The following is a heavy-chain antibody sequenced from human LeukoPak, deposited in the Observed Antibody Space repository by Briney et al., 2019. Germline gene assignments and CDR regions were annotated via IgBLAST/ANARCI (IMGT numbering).Heavy chain of an antibody. J-gene: IGHJ4*02. CDR3: ARAVGWTQNSYYLDY. V-gene: IGHV3-74*03. CDR2: INSDGTTT. Sequence: GGSLRLSCAASGFTFSNYWMYWVRQAPGKGLVGVSRINSDGTTTTYADSLKGRFTSSRDNAKNTLYLQVNSLRAEDTALYYCARAVGWTQNSYYLDYWGQGTLVTVSA. D-gene: IGHD3/OR15-3a*01. CDR1: GFTFSNYW.